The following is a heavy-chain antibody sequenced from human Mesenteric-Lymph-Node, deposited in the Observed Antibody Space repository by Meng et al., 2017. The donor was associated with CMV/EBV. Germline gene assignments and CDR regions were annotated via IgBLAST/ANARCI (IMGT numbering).Heavy chain of an antibody. Sequence: SVKVSCKASGGTFSSYAISWVRQAPGQGLEWMGGIIPIFGTANYAQKFQGRVTITTDESTSTAYMELSSLRSEDTAVYYCARRYSSSWSRRNYYYGMDVWGQGTTVTVFS. J-gene: IGHJ6*02. CDR3: ARRYSSSWSRRNYYYGMDV. D-gene: IGHD6-13*01. V-gene: IGHV1-69*05. CDR2: IIPIFGTA. CDR1: GGTFSSYA.